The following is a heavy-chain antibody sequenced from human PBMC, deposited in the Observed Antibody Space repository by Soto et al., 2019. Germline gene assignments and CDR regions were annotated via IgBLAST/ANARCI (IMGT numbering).Heavy chain of an antibody. J-gene: IGHJ6*02. CDR1: GFTFSSYD. CDR2: IGTAGDT. CDR3: ARADYYYGMDV. Sequence: GGSLRLSCAASGFTFSSYDMHWVRQATGKGLEWVSAIGTAGDTYYPGSVKGRFPISRENAKNSLYLQMNSLRAEDTAVYYCARADYYYGMDVWGQGTTVTVSS. V-gene: IGHV3-13*01.